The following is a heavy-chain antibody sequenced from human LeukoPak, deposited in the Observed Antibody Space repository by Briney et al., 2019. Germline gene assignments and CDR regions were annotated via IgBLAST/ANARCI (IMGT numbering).Heavy chain of an antibody. V-gene: IGHV1-8*01. D-gene: IGHD2-15*01. J-gene: IGHJ4*02. Sequence: ASVKVSCKASGYTFTSYDINWVRQATGQGLEWMGWMNPNSGNTGYAQKFQGRVTMTRNTSISTAYMELSSLRSEDTTVYYCARGARYCSGGSCYLYYFDYWGQGTLVTVSS. CDR3: ARGARYCSGGSCYLYYFDY. CDR2: MNPNSGNT. CDR1: GYTFTSYD.